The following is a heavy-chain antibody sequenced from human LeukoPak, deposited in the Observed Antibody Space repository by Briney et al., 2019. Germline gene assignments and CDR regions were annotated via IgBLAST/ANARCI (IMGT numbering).Heavy chain of an antibody. J-gene: IGHJ4*02. V-gene: IGHV1-2*02. Sequence: ASVKVSCKASGYIFTSYNINWVRQATGQGLEWMAWINPYSGDTKYAQKFQGRVTMTRDTSISTAYMELSRLRSDDTAVYYCARPYCNVRSCHDYFDYWGQGTLVTVSS. CDR1: GYIFTSYN. D-gene: IGHD2-15*01. CDR3: ARPYCNVRSCHDYFDY. CDR2: INPYSGDT.